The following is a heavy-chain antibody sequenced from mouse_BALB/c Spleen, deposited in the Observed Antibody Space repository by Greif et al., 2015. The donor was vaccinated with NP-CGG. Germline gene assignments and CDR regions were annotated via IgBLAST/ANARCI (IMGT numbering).Heavy chain of an antibody. CDR2: INPSNGGT. CDR3: TRWGYYAMDY. V-gene: IGHV1S81*02. Sequence: QVTLKVSGAELVKPGASVKLSCKASGYTFTSYYMYWVKQRPGQGLEWIGGINPSNGGTNFNEKFKSKATLTVDKSSSTAYMQLSSLTSEDSAVYYCTRWGYYAMDYWGQGTSVTVSS. CDR1: GYTFTSYY. J-gene: IGHJ4*01.